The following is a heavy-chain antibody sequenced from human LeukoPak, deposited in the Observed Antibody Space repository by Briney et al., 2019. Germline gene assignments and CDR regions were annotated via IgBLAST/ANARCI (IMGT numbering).Heavy chain of an antibody. CDR1: NGSISIYL. Sequence: SETLSLTCTVSNGSISIYLWSWIRQPAGKGLEWIGRTSTSGSTNYNPSLKSRVTISVDTSKNQFSLKLSSLTAADTAVYYCASRRGRYDYWGQGTLVTVSS. CDR3: ASRRGRYDY. CDR2: TSTSGST. V-gene: IGHV4-4*07. J-gene: IGHJ4*02. D-gene: IGHD5-24*01.